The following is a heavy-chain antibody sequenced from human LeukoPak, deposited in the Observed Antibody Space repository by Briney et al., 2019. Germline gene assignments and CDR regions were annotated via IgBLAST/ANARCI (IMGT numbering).Heavy chain of an antibody. J-gene: IGHJ4*02. Sequence: GGSLRLSCAASGFTFDDYAMHWVRQAPGKGLEWVSGISWNSGSIGYADSVKGRFTISRDNSKNTLYLQMNSLRAEDTAVYYCARDANYYDISGYMDYWGQGILVTVSS. V-gene: IGHV3-9*01. CDR2: ISWNSGSI. D-gene: IGHD3-22*01. CDR1: GFTFDDYA. CDR3: ARDANYYDISGYMDY.